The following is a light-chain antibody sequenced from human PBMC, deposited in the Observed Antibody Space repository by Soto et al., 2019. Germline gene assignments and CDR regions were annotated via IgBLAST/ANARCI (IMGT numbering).Light chain of an antibody. CDR3: QTWATGSYV. CDR1: SGHSNYA. Sequence: QLVLTQSPSASACLGASVKLTCTLSSGHSNYAIAWHQQQSEKGPRYLMKVNSDGSHSKGDGIPDRFSGSSSGAERYLSISSLQSEDEADYYCQTWATGSYVFGTGTKLTVL. J-gene: IGLJ1*01. V-gene: IGLV4-69*01. CDR2: VNSDGSH.